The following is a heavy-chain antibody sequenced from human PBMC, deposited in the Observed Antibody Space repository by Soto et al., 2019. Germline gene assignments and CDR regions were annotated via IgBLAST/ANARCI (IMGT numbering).Heavy chain of an antibody. Sequence: QVQLQESGPGLVKPSETLSLTCTVSGGSISSYFWSWIRQPPGKGLEWIGFIFYSGSTSYNPSLKSRVNISIDPSEYQFSLKLNSVTAADTAVYYCASMIGDPVLSFDSWGQGTLVAVSS. J-gene: IGHJ5*01. CDR3: ASMIGDPVLSFDS. V-gene: IGHV4-59*01. D-gene: IGHD3-10*02. CDR2: IFYSGST. CDR1: GGSISSYF.